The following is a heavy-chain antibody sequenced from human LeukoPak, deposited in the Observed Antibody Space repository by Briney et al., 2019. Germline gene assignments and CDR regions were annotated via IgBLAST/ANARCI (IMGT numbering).Heavy chain of an antibody. Sequence: ASVKVSCSASGYSFTSYDISWVRQATGQGLGWMGWMNPKSGNTGYAQKFQGRVTMTRDTSISTAYMELSSLRSEDTAVYYCARVTGSIDYWGQGTLVTVSS. V-gene: IGHV1-8*01. CDR1: GYSFTSYD. D-gene: IGHD1-26*01. J-gene: IGHJ4*02. CDR2: MNPKSGNT. CDR3: ARVTGSIDY.